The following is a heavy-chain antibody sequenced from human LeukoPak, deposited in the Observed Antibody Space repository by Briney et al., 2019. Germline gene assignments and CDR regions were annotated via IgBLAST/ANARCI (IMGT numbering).Heavy chain of an antibody. D-gene: IGHD6-13*01. CDR3: AAYQQQLAFDY. Sequence: PSETLSLTCTVSGGPISSYYWSWIRQPAGKGLEWIGRIYSSGDTNYNPSLKSRATMSIDTSKKQFSLNLSSVTAADAAVYYCAAYQQQLAFDYWGQGTLVIVSS. CDR1: GGPISSYY. V-gene: IGHV4-4*07. CDR2: IYSSGDT. J-gene: IGHJ4*02.